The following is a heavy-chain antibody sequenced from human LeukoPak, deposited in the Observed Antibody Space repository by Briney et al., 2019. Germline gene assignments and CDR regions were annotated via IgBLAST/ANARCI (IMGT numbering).Heavy chain of an antibody. V-gene: IGHV3-20*04. D-gene: IGHD6-13*01. CDR3: ARDSGMAAAGTEGYFDY. J-gene: IGHJ4*02. Sequence: GGSLRLSCAASGFTFDDYGMSWVRQAPGKGLEWVSGINWNGGSTGYADSVKGRFTISRDNAKNSLYLQMNSLRAEDTALYYCARDSGMAAAGTEGYFDYWGQGTLVTVSS. CDR1: GFTFDDYG. CDR2: INWNGGST.